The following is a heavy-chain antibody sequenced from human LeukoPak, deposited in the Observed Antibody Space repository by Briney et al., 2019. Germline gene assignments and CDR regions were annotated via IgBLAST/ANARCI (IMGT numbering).Heavy chain of an antibody. CDR3: ARGYYDSGTYYSTYDS. D-gene: IGHD3-10*01. Sequence: GGSLRLSCAASGFTFSAFGMHWVRQAPGKGLEWVTFIPYDGSDKYYADSVKGRFTISRDNSKNTLYLQMNNMRTEDMAVYYCARGYYDSGTYYSTYDSWGQGTLVTVSS. CDR2: IPYDGSDK. J-gene: IGHJ4*02. V-gene: IGHV3-30*19. CDR1: GFTFSAFG.